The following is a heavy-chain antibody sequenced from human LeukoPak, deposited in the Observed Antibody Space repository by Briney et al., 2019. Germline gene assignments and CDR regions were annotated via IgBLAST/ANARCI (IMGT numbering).Heavy chain of an antibody. V-gene: IGHV1-69*01. Sequence: AASVKVSCKASGGTFSSYAISWVRQAPGQGLEWMGGIIPIFGTANYAQKFQGRVTITADESTSTAYMELSSLRSEDTAVYYCARTYYYDSSGYYYNWYFDLWGRGTLVTVSS. CDR1: GGTFSSYA. D-gene: IGHD3-22*01. CDR3: ARTYYYDSSGYYYNWYFDL. J-gene: IGHJ2*01. CDR2: IIPIFGTA.